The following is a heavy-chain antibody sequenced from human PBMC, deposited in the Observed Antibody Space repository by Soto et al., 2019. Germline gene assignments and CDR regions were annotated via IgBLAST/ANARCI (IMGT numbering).Heavy chain of an antibody. V-gene: IGHV3-23*01. CDR2: ISGSGGST. Sequence: GGSLRLSCAASGFTFSSYAMSWVRQAPGKGLEWVSAISGSGGSTYYADSVKGRFTISRDNSKNTLYLQMNSLRAEDTAVYYCAKDRGDYPYYYYYMDVWGKGTTVTVSS. CDR1: GFTFSSYA. D-gene: IGHD4-17*01. J-gene: IGHJ6*03. CDR3: AKDRGDYPYYYYYMDV.